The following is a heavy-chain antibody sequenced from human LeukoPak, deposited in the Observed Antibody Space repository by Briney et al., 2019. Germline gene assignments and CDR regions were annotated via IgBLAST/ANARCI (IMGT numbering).Heavy chain of an antibody. D-gene: IGHD6-13*01. V-gene: IGHV1-8*02. CDR3: ARGGYSSSWYDYYYYYMDV. J-gene: IGHJ6*03. Sequence: ASVHVSCKASGYTFTSYGISWVRQAPGQGLEGMGIINPSGGSTSYAQKFQGRVTMTRNTSISTAYMELSSLRSEDTAVYYCARGGYSSSWYDYYYYYMDVWGKGTTVTISS. CDR1: GYTFTSYG. CDR2: INPSGGST.